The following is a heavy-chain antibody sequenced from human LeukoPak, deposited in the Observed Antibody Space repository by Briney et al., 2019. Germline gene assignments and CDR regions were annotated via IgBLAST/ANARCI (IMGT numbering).Heavy chain of an antibody. J-gene: IGHJ3*02. CDR1: GGSISSGSYY. V-gene: IGHV4-39*07. CDR3: ARRNRRSSPIITMVRGTLFGAFDI. CDR2: INHSGST. D-gene: IGHD3-10*01. Sequence: SETLSLTCTVSGGSISSGSYYWSWIRQPPGKGLEWIGEINHSGSTNYNPSLKSRVTISVDTSKNQFSLKLSSVTAADTAVYYCARRNRRSSPIITMVRGTLFGAFDIWGQGTMVTVSS.